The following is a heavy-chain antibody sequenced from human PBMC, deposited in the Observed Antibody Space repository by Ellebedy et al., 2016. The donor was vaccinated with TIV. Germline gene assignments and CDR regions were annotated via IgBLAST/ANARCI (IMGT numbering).Heavy chain of an antibody. Sequence: AASVKVSCKASGYTFTRYGFSWVRQAPGQGLEWMGWISAYNGHTNYPQKFQGRVTMTTDTATSTVYMELTSLRSDDTAVYYCVHTGDRGIWGQGTMVTVSS. CDR3: VHTGDRGI. J-gene: IGHJ3*02. CDR2: ISAYNGHT. CDR1: GYTFTRYG. D-gene: IGHD3-10*01. V-gene: IGHV1-18*01.